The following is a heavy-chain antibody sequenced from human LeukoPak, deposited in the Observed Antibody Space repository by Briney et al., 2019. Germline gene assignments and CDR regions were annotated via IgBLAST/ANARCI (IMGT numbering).Heavy chain of an antibody. CDR3: AKALGVSGSYYPPPFDY. D-gene: IGHD3-10*01. CDR2: ISGSGGRT. CDR1: GFTFSSYA. Sequence: GGSLRLSCAVSGFTFSSYATSWVRQAPGKGLEWVSAISGSGGRTYYADSVKGRFTFSRDNPNNPLYLQMNSLRSEDTPIYYCAKALGVSGSYYPPPFDYWGQGTLVTVSS. J-gene: IGHJ4*02. V-gene: IGHV3-23*01.